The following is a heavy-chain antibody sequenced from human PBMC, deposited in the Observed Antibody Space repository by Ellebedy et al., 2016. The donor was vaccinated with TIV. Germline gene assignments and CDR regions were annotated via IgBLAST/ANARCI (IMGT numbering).Heavy chain of an antibody. J-gene: IGHJ4*02. CDR3: ARRSSGYCVGVKCTTDFDY. Sequence: GESLKISXAASGFTFSSYAMIWVRQAPGKGLEWVSGISGSGGATYYADSVKGRFTISRDNAKNTLYLQMNSLRAEDTGVYYCARRSSGYCVGVKCTTDFDYWGQGTLVTVSS. D-gene: IGHD2-2*03. V-gene: IGHV3-23*01. CDR1: GFTFSSYA. CDR2: ISGSGGAT.